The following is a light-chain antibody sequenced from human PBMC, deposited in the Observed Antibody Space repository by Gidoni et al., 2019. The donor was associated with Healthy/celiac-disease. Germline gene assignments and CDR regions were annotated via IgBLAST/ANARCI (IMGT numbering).Light chain of an antibody. CDR2: GAS. J-gene: IGKJ2*01. V-gene: IGKV3-20*01. CDR3: QQYGSSPYT. CDR1: QSVSSSY. Sequence: EIVFTQSPGTLSLSPGERATLPCRASQSVSSSYLAWYQQKPGQAPRLLLYGASSRATGIPDRFSGSGSGTDFTLTISRLEPEDVAVYYCQQYGSSPYTFGQGTKLEIK.